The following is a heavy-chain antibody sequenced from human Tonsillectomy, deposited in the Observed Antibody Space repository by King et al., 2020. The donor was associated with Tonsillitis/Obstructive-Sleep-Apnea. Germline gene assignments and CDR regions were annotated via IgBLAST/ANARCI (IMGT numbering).Heavy chain of an antibody. Sequence: QLQESGPGLVKPSETLSLSSTVPGGSISSSRNYWGWVRQPPGKGLEWLGTIYYNGDTDYNPSLKSRVTVSIDTSENQFSLKLPTVTATDTAVYYCARHAPDMDNYYYFMDVWGKGTTVTVSS. J-gene: IGHJ6*03. V-gene: IGHV4-39*01. CDR2: IYYNGDT. CDR1: GGSISSSRNY. CDR3: ARHAPDMDNYYYFMDV. D-gene: IGHD3-9*01.